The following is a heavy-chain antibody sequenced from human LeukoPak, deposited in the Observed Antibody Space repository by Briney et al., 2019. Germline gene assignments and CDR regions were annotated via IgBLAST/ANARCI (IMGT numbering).Heavy chain of an antibody. CDR1: GLSISNDW. CDR2: VKSKSAGETT. V-gene: IGHV3-15*01. Sequence: VGSLRLSCAASGLSISNDWMSWVRQAPGKSLEWVARVKSKSAGETTDYAAPVKGRFTISRDDSKNTLYLQMNSLKTEDTAVYYCTLIQGWGSGSYYRDFWGQGTLVTVSS. CDR3: TLIQGWGSGSYYRDF. J-gene: IGHJ4*02. D-gene: IGHD3-10*01.